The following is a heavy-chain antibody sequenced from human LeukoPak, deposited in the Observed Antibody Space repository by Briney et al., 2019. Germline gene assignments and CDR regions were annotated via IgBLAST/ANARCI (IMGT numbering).Heavy chain of an antibody. CDR1: GGSFSGYY. Sequence: SETLSLTCAVYGGSFSGYYWSWIRQPPGKGLEWIGYIYYSGNTYYSPSLKSRVTISVDRSKNQFSLKLSSVAAADTAVYYCARSSSYFDYWGQGTLVTVSS. CDR3: ARSSSYFDY. CDR2: IYYSGNT. J-gene: IGHJ4*02. V-gene: IGHV4-30-2*01.